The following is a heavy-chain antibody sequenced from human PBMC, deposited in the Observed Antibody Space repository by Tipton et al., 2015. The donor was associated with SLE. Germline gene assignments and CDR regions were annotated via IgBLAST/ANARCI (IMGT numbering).Heavy chain of an antibody. Sequence: SLTCTVSGGSISSTSYYWGWIRQPPGKGLEWVGGIYYTGSTYYNASLKSRVTILVDTSKNQFSLKLSSVTAADTAVYYCACDSNASSEYYYFRGPDFRGQGTLVTVSS. CDR2: IYYTGST. V-gene: IGHV4-39*07. D-gene: IGHD3-22*01. CDR1: GGSISSTSYY. CDR3: ACDSNASSEYYYFRGPDF. J-gene: IGHJ4*02.